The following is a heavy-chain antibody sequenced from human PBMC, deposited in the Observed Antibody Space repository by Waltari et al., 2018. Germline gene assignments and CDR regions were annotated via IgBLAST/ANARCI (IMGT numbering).Heavy chain of an antibody. D-gene: IGHD1-1*01. CDR2: LDPKSGDR. CDR3: VRDVNDEPRGDY. J-gene: IGHJ4*02. CDR1: GYTFTAYF. Sequence: QVQLVQSGTEVTKPGASVEVSCQAFGYTFTAYFLHWVRQAPGQGLEWMGWLDPKSGDRNSAPRFQGRVTMTRDTSINTAYLKVTSLKSDDTAVYYCVRDVNDEPRGDYWGQGTLVTVSS. V-gene: IGHV1-2*02.